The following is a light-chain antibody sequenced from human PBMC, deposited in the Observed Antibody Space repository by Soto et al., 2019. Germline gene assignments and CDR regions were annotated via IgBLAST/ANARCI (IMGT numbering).Light chain of an antibody. Sequence: DIQMTQSPSSLSASVGDRVTITCRASQSIRSYLNWYQQKPGKAPKLLIYAASSLQSGVPSRFSGSGSGTDFPLTISSLQPEDFATYYCQQSYSTLFTFGPGTKVDIK. CDR1: QSIRSY. CDR2: AAS. CDR3: QQSYSTLFT. V-gene: IGKV1-39*01. J-gene: IGKJ3*01.